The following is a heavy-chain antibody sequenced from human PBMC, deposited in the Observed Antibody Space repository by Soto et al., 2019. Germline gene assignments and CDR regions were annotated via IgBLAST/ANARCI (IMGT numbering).Heavy chain of an antibody. D-gene: IGHD5-12*01. J-gene: IGHJ4*02. V-gene: IGHV3-30*18. Sequence: GGSLRLSCAASGFTFSSYGMHWVRQAPGKGLEWVAVISYDGSNKYYADSVKGRFTISRDNSKNTLYLQMNSLRAEDTAVYYCAKGRRGYSRYDYLPSDYWGQGTLVTVS. CDR2: ISYDGSNK. CDR3: AKGRRGYSRYDYLPSDY. CDR1: GFTFSSYG.